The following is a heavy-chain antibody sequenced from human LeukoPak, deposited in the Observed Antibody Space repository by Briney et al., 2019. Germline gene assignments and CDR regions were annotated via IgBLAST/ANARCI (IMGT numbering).Heavy chain of an antibody. CDR2: IKQDGSEE. D-gene: IGHD2-2*01. Sequence: GGSLRLPCAASGFTFSSYWMSWVRQAPGKGLEWVANIKQDGSEEYYVDSVKGRFTISRDYAKNSLYLQMSSLRAEDTAVYYCARDASTRCYLCEVDYWGQGTLVTVSS. CDR1: GFTFSSYW. CDR3: ARDASTRCYLCEVDY. V-gene: IGHV3-7*01. J-gene: IGHJ4*02.